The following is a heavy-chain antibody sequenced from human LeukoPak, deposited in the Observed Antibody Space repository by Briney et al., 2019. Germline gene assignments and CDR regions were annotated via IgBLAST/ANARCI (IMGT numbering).Heavy chain of an antibody. J-gene: IGHJ4*02. CDR2: IYYNGNT. Sequence: PSETLSLTCTVSGGSISSSDYYWGWVRQPPGGRVEWIGTIYYNGNTYYNPSLQSRVIISVDTSKNQFSLKLTSVTAPDTAVYYCARTVGTHRFDYWGQGILVTVSS. D-gene: IGHD4-23*01. CDR1: GGSISSSDYY. CDR3: ARTVGTHRFDY. V-gene: IGHV4-39*01.